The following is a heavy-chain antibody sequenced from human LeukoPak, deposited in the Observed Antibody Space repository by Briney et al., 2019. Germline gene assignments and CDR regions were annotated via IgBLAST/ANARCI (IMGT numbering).Heavy chain of an antibody. Sequence: GESLKISCKGSGYSFTSYWIGWVRQMPGKGLEWMGIIYPGDSDTRYSPSFQGQVTISADKSISTAYLQWSSLKASDTAMYYCARSYYDSSGYSYFDYWGQGTLVNVSS. CDR3: ARSYYDSSGYSYFDY. J-gene: IGHJ4*02. CDR2: IYPGDSDT. CDR1: GYSFTSYW. V-gene: IGHV5-51*01. D-gene: IGHD3-22*01.